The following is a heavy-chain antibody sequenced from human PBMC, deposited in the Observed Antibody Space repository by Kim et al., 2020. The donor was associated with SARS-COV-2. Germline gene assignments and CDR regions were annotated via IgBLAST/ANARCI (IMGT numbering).Heavy chain of an antibody. CDR2: INHSGST. Sequence: SETLSLTCAVYGGSFSGYYWSWIRQPPGKGLEWIGEINHSGSTNYNPSLKSRVTISVDTSKNQFSLKLSSVTAADTAVYYCARGLSYDSSGYYYGTFGDYWGQGTLVTVSS. CDR1: GGSFSGYY. V-gene: IGHV4-34*01. CDR3: ARGLSYDSSGYYYGTFGDY. J-gene: IGHJ4*02. D-gene: IGHD3-22*01.